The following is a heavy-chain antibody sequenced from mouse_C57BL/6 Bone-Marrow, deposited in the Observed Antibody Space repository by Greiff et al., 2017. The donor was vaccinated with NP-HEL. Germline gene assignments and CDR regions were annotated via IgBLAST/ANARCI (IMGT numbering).Heavy chain of an antibody. V-gene: IGHV1-69*01. CDR3: ARERGYGRFAY. D-gene: IGHD2-2*01. CDR1: GYTFTSYW. Sequence: QVQLQQPGAELVMPGASVKLSCKASGYTFTSYWMHWVKQRPGQGLEWIGEIDPSDSYTNYNQKFKGKSTLTVDQSSSTAYMQLSSLTSEDSAVYYCARERGYGRFAYWGQGTLVTVSA. J-gene: IGHJ3*01. CDR2: IDPSDSYT.